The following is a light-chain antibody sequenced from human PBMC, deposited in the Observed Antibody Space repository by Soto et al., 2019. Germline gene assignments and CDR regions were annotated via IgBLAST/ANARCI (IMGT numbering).Light chain of an antibody. J-gene: IGLJ1*01. CDR1: TSDIGDYNY. Sequence: QSVLTQPASVSGSPGQSITISCTGTTSDIGDYNYVSWYQHLPDKVPKLIISLVSNRPSGVSNRFSGSKSGNTASLAISGLQAEDEGDYYCTSWGISGTGTRSPS. CDR3: TSWGI. V-gene: IGLV2-14*01. CDR2: LVS.